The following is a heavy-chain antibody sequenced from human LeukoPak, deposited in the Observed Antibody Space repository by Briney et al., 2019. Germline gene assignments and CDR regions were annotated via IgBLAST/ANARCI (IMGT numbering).Heavy chain of an antibody. CDR1: GFTFSSYA. D-gene: IGHD6-19*01. Sequence: GGSLRLSCAASGFTFSSYAMSWVRQAPGKGLEWVSAISGSSGSTYYADSVKGRFTISRDNSKNTLYLQMNSLRAEDTAVYYCAKDSLIAVAGTGDYWGQGTLVTVSS. J-gene: IGHJ4*02. V-gene: IGHV3-23*01. CDR2: ISGSSGST. CDR3: AKDSLIAVAGTGDY.